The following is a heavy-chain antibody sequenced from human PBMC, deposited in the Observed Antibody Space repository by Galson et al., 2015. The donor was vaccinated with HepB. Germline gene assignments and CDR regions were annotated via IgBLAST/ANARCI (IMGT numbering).Heavy chain of an antibody. CDR1: GDSISTLNW. D-gene: IGHD1-20*01. V-gene: IGHV4-4*02. CDR2: IYHSGST. Sequence: LTCAVSGDSISTLNWWSWVRPPPGKGLEWIGDIYHSGSTNYNPSLKSRVTVALYKSKNHFSLNLPSVTAADTAVYYCARREMITRVDAFDFWGQGTMVTVSS. J-gene: IGHJ3*01. CDR3: ARREMITRVDAFDF.